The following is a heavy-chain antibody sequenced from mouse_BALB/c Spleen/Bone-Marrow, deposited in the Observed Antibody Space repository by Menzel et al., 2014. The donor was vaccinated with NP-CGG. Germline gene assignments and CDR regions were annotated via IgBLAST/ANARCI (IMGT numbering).Heavy chain of an antibody. Sequence: EVKLQESGGGLVQPGGSLKLSCAASGFDFSRYWMSWVRQAPGKGLQWIGEINPESNTINYTPSLKDKFIISRDNAKYTLYLQMSKVRSEDTALYCCARLGYYGWFAYWGQGTLVTVSA. CDR2: INPESNTI. J-gene: IGHJ3*01. V-gene: IGHV4-1*02. CDR1: GFDFSRYW. CDR3: ARLGYYGWFAY. D-gene: IGHD2-3*01.